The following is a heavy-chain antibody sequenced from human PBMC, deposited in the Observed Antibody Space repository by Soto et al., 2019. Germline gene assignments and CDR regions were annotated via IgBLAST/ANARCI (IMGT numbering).Heavy chain of an antibody. Sequence: SVKVSCKASGYTFTGYYMHWVRQAPGQGLEWMGWINPNSGGTNYAQKFQGRVTMTRDTSISTAYMELSRLRSDDTAVYYCARVAPIAAAGILYNYYGMDVWGQGTTVTVSS. D-gene: IGHD6-13*01. CDR2: INPNSGGT. CDR1: GYTFTGYY. J-gene: IGHJ6*02. V-gene: IGHV1-2*02. CDR3: ARVAPIAAAGILYNYYGMDV.